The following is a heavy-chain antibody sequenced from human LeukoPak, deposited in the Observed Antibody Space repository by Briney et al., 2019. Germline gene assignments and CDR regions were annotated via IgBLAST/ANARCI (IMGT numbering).Heavy chain of an antibody. V-gene: IGHV3-23*01. Sequence: PGGSLRLSCAASGFTFSSYAMSWVRQAPGKGLEWVSAISGSGGSTYYADSVKGRFTISRDNSKNTLYLQMNSLRAEDTAVYYCARDQIPGYQPLDVWGQGTTVTVSS. CDR2: ISGSGGST. D-gene: IGHD2-2*01. CDR1: GFTFSSYA. J-gene: IGHJ6*02. CDR3: ARDQIPGYQPLDV.